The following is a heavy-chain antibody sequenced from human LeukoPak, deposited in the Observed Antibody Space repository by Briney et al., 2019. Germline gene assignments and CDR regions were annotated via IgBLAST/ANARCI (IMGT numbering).Heavy chain of an antibody. J-gene: IGHJ4*02. CDR1: GDSISSYY. D-gene: IGHD6-6*01. CDR3: ARLTRLSTSPDRYYLDY. Sequence: SETLSLTCTVSGDSISSYYWSWIRQPPGKGLEWIGYIYTSGGTNYIPSFKGRVTISIDTSKNHFSLKLSSVTAADSAVYYCARLTRLSTSPDRYYLDYWGQGTLVTVSS. V-gene: IGHV4-4*09. CDR2: IYTSGGT.